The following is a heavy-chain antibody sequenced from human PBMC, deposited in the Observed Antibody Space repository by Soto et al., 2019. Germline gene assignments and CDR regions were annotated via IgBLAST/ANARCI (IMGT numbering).Heavy chain of an antibody. CDR1: GGSISSGDSY. V-gene: IGHV4-30-4*01. Sequence: SETRSLTCTVCGGSISSGDSYLSWVRQPPGKGLEWMGNIYYSGSTNYNPSLKSRGTRSADTSTTPFSLKLLSVTAADTAVYYCARARGRSIEAVGRRWNFDSCGQRTLVRASS. CDR2: IYYSGST. J-gene: IGHJ4*02. D-gene: IGHD6-13*01. CDR3: ARARGRSIEAVGRRWNFDS.